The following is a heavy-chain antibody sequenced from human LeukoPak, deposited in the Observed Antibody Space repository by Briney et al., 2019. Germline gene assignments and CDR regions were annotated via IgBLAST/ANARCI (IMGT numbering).Heavy chain of an antibody. CDR3: ARWWSYESSGQGGAFDI. CDR2: YSTAGKT. D-gene: IGHD3-22*01. Sequence: PGGPLRLSCVPWVFTFSDYDEQGVPRATGEGGEGVSSYSTAGKTYYPGSVEGRFTISRENAKNSFYLQMYSLGAGHTAVYYCARWWSYESSGQGGAFDIWGQGTMVTVSS. V-gene: IGHV3-13*02. CDR1: VFTFSDYD. J-gene: IGHJ3*02.